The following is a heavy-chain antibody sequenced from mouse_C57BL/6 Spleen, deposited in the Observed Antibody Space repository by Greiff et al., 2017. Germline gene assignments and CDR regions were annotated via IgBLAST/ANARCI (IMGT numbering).Heavy chain of an antibody. CDR1: GYAFSSYW. J-gene: IGHJ1*03. Sequence: VKLMESGAELVKPGASVKISCKASGYAFSSYWMNWVKQRPGKGLEWIGQIYPGDGDTNYNGKVKGKATLTADKSSSTAYMQLSSLTSEDSGVYFWARDWERYFEVGGTGTTVTVSS. V-gene: IGHV1-80*01. CDR3: ARDWERYFEV. D-gene: IGHD4-1*01. CDR2: IYPGDGDT.